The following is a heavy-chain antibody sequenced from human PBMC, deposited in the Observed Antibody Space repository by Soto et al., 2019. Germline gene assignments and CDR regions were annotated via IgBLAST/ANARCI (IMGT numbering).Heavy chain of an antibody. D-gene: IGHD3-22*01. J-gene: IGHJ4*02. CDR2: LSGDGTTT. V-gene: IGHV3-23*01. CDR1: GFTFSTYG. Sequence: EVQLLESGGGLVQPGGSLRLSCTASGFTFSTYGMSWVRQAPGKGLEWVSSLSGDGTTTYYIDSVKGRFTISRDNSRNKLSLQMNCQRTEDTAIYYCAKDISFDTSAYNYWGQGILVAVSS. CDR3: AKDISFDTSAYNY.